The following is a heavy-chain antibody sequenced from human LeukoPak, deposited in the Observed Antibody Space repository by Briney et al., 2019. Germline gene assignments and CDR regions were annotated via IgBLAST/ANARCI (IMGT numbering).Heavy chain of an antibody. J-gene: IGHJ4*02. CDR2: ISGSGGST. D-gene: IGHD6-13*01. CDR1: GFTFSNYA. Sequence: PGGSLRLSCAASGFTFSNYAMSWVRQAPGKGLEWVSGISGSGGSTYYADSVKGRFTISRDNSKNTLYLQMGSLRAEDMAVYYCARVDSSSWYGIDNWGQGSLVTVSS. CDR3: ARVDSSSWYGIDN. V-gene: IGHV3-23*01.